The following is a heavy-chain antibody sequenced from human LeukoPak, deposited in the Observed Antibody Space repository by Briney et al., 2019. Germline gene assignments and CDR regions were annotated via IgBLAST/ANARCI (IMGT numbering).Heavy chain of an antibody. J-gene: IGHJ5*02. Sequence: GGSLRLSCAASGFTFSSYSMNWVRQAPGKGLEWVSYISSSSSTIYYADSVKGRFTISRENAKNSLYLQMNSLRAEDTAVYYCARGGWFDPWGQGTLVTVSS. CDR3: ARGGWFDP. CDR1: GFTFSSYS. V-gene: IGHV3-48*01. CDR2: ISSSSSTI.